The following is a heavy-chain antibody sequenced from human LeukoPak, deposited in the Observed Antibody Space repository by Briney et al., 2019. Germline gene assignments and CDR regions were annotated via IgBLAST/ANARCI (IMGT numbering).Heavy chain of an antibody. CDR3: AKGSYEKSGAFDI. D-gene: IGHD3-3*01. V-gene: IGHV3-30*02. J-gene: IGHJ3*02. CDR2: IRYDGSNK. CDR1: GFTFSSYG. Sequence: GGSLRLSCAASGFTFSSYGMHWVRQAPGKGLEWVAFIRYDGSNKYYADSVKGRFTISRDNSKNTLYLQMNSLRAEDTAVYYCAKGSYEKSGAFDIWGQGTMVTVSS.